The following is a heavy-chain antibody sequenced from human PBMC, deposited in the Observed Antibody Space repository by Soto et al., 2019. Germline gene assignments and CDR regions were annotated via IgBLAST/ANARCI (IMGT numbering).Heavy chain of an antibody. CDR2: IYGSGRGI. CDR1: GLPHSSFA. CDR3: AKDAVYNDGLWLMDH. D-gene: IGHD2-21*01. V-gene: IGHV3-23*05. J-gene: IGHJ4*02. Sequence: GGSLRLSCTASGLPHSSFAMMWVRQAPGKGLECVSGIYGSGRGIEYADSVKGRFTISRDNSKNTVYLQMTDLRADDTAVYYCAKDAVYNDGLWLMDHWGQGTQVTV.